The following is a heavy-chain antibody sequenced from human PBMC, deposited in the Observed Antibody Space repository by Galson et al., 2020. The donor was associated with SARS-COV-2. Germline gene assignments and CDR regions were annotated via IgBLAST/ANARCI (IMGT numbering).Heavy chain of an antibody. CDR2: ISYDGSNK. CDR1: GFTFVNFA. CDR3: ARDQSTGYYYYQYMDV. J-gene: IGHJ6*03. D-gene: IGHD3-9*01. V-gene: IGHV3-30*01. Sequence: GGSLRLSCTASGFTFVNFAIHWVRQAPGKGLEWVAVISYDGSNKYYSDSVKGRFTISRDDSKNTLHLQMNSLRAEDTAVYYCARDQSTGYYYYQYMDVWGKGTTVTVSS.